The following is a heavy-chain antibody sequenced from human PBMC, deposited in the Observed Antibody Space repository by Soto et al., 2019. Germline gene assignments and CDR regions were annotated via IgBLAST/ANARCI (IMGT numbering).Heavy chain of an antibody. CDR1: GGSISSYY. V-gene: IGHV4-59*12. D-gene: IGHD3-10*01. J-gene: IGHJ4*02. Sequence: SETLSLTCTVSGGSISSYYWSWIRQPPGKGLAWIGYIYYSGSTNYNPSLKSRVTISVDRSKNQFSLKLSSVTAADTAVYYCASYYWGLDYWGQGTLVTVSS. CDR2: IYYSGST. CDR3: ASYYWGLDY.